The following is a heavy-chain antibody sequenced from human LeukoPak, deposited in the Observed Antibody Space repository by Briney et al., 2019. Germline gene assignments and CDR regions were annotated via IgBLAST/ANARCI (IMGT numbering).Heavy chain of an antibody. J-gene: IGHJ5*02. Sequence: SETLALTCTVSGGSISSYYWSWIRQPPGKGLEWIGYIYTSGSTNYNPSLKSRVTISLDTSKNQFSLKLSSVTAADTAVYYCARDTSGWPGPYNWFDPWGQGTLVTVSS. CDR1: GGSISSYY. CDR3: ARDTSGWPGPYNWFDP. D-gene: IGHD6-19*01. V-gene: IGHV4-59*01. CDR2: IYTSGST.